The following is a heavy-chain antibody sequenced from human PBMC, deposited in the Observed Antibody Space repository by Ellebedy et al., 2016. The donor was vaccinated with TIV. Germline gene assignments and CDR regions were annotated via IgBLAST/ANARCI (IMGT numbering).Heavy chain of an antibody. Sequence: AASVKVSCKASGYTFTSNGISWVRQAPGQGLEWMGWISTHSGNTNYAQKVQGRVTMTTDTSTSTAYMELRSLRSDDTAVYYCARGLLAVADHFDYWGQGTLVTVSS. CDR2: ISTHSGNT. CDR1: GYTFTSNG. V-gene: IGHV1-18*01. D-gene: IGHD6-19*01. J-gene: IGHJ4*02. CDR3: ARGLLAVADHFDY.